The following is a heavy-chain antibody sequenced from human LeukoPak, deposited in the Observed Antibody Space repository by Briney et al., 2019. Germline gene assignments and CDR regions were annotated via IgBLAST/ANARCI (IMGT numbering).Heavy chain of an antibody. CDR2: IDRNSGDT. CDR3: ARSSGWPQTLYYYGMDV. V-gene: IGHV1-8*02. CDR1: FSGNY. D-gene: IGHD1-26*01. Sequence: GASVKVSCKASFSGNYFQWVRQAPGQGFEWIGCIDRNSGDTDYAQKFQGRVTMTRNTSISTAYMELSSLRSEDTAVYYCARSSGWPQTLYYYGMDVWGQGTTVTVSS. J-gene: IGHJ6*02.